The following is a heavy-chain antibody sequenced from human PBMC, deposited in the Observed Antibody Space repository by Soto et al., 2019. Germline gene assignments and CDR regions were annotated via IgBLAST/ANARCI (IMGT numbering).Heavy chain of an antibody. CDR3: ARSPMGLLFRYYFDY. Sequence: ASETLSLTCTVSGGYISSSSYYWGWIRQPPGKGLEWIGNIYYSGSTYYNPSLKSRVTISVDTSKNQFSLKLNSVTAADTAVCYCARSPMGLLFRYYFDYWGQGTLVTVSS. CDR2: IYYSGST. J-gene: IGHJ4*02. CDR1: GGYISSSSYY. D-gene: IGHD2-21*02. V-gene: IGHV4-39*01.